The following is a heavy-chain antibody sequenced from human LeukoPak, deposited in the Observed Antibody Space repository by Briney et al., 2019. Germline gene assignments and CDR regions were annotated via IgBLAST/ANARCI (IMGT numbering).Heavy chain of an antibody. D-gene: IGHD6-25*01. CDR1: GGSISSYY. CDR2: IYYSGRT. V-gene: IGHV4-59*01. Sequence: AETLSLTCTVSGGSISSYYWSWIRQPPGKGLEGIGYIYYSGRTNYNPSLKRRVTISVDTSKNQFPLKLSPVTAADTAVYYCARTLFSGWPQYYFGYWGQGTLVTVSS. J-gene: IGHJ4*02. CDR3: ARTLFSGWPQYYFGY.